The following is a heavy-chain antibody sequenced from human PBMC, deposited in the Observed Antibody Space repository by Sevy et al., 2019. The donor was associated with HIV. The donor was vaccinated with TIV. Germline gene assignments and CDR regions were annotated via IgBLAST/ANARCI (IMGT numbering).Heavy chain of an antibody. CDR2: IGSVGPTI. J-gene: IGHJ4*02. V-gene: IGHV3-48*02. CDR3: ARPGSGWFEFDS. D-gene: IGHD6-19*01. Sequence: GGSLRLSCVASGFTFSQYSMNWVRQAPGKGLEWVSTIGSVGPTIYYADSVKGRFTISRDNAKNSLYLQMTSLRDEDTAVYYCARPGSGWFEFDSWGQGTLVTVSS. CDR1: GFTFSQYS.